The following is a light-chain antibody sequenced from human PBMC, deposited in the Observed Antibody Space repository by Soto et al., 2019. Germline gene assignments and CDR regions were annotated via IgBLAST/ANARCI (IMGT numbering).Light chain of an antibody. J-gene: IGLJ2*01. Sequence: QSVLTQPPSVSAAPGQRVTISCTGSSSNIGAGYDVHWYQQLPGTAPKFLIYGNNNRPSGVPDRFSGSKSGASASLAITGLQAEDEADYYCQSFDSSLSGSIFGGGTKVTVL. CDR2: GNN. CDR3: QSFDSSLSGSI. V-gene: IGLV1-40*01. CDR1: SSNIGAGYD.